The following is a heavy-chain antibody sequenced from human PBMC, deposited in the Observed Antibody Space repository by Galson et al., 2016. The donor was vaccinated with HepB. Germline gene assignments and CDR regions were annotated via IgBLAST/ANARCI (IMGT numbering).Heavy chain of an antibody. Sequence: SETLSLTCSVSGDSIGIYYWSWIRQPPGKGLEWIGEVDYSGRTKYNASLKSRVTISVGTSKNQFSLRLSSVTAADTAVYYCARNFGFGYFYLDYWGQGLLVSVSP. V-gene: IGHV4-59*01. CDR1: GDSIGIYY. D-gene: IGHD3-22*01. J-gene: IGHJ4*02. CDR3: ARNFGFGYFYLDY. CDR2: VDYSGRT.